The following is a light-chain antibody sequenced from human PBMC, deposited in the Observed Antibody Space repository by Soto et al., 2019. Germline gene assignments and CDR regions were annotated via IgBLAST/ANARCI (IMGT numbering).Light chain of an antibody. V-gene: IGLV2-8*01. CDR1: SSDVGGYNY. CDR3: SSYAGSNVV. J-gene: IGLJ2*01. CDR2: EVT. Sequence: QSALTQPPSASGSPGQSVTISCTGTSSDVGGYNYVSWYQQHPGKAPQLMIYEVTKRPSGVPDRFSGSRSGNTASLTVSGLQADDEADYYCSSYAGSNVVFGGGTQLTVL.